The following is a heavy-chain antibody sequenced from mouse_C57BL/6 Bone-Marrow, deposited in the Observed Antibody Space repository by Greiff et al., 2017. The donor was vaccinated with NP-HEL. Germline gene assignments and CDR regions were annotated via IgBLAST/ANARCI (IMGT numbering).Heavy chain of an antibody. V-gene: IGHV14-2*01. CDR2: IDPEDGET. CDR1: GFNIKDYY. J-gene: IGHJ2*01. CDR3: ARSGDGYYDYFDD. D-gene: IGHD2-3*01. Sequence: EVQLQQSGAELVKPGASVELSCTASGFNIKDYYMHWVKQRTKQGLERVGRIDPEDGETQYAPKFQGKATITADTSSNTAYLQLSSLTSEDTAVYYGARSGDGYYDYFDDWGQGTTLTVSS.